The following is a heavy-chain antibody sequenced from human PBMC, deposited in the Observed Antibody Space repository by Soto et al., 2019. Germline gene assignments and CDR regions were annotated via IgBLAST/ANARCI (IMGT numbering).Heavy chain of an antibody. CDR3: ARDGSERPATY. Sequence: PSETLSLTCTVSGGSISSYYWIWIRQPPGKGLEWIGVFYNGGTTNYSPSLKSRVTISVDTSKNQFSLKLNSVTAADTAVYYCARDGSERPATYWGQGILVTVSS. D-gene: IGHD3-10*01. V-gene: IGHV4-59*01. CDR1: GGSISSYY. J-gene: IGHJ4*02. CDR2: FYNGGTT.